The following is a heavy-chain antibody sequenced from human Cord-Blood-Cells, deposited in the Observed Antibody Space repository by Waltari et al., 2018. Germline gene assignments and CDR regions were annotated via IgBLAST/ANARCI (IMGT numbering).Heavy chain of an antibody. Sequence: QVQLVESGGGVVQPGRSLRLSCAAPGFTFSSYGIPWVRPAPGKGLEWVAVISYDGSNKYYADSVKGRFTISRDNSKNTLYLQMNSLGAEDTAVYYCAKDTDDFWSGYLDYWGQGTLVTVSS. CDR2: ISYDGSNK. CDR3: AKDTDDFWSGYLDY. CDR1: GFTFSSYG. D-gene: IGHD3-3*01. J-gene: IGHJ4*02. V-gene: IGHV3-30*18.